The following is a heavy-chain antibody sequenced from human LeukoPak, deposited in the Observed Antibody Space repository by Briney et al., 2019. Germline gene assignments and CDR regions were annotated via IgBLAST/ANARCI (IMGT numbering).Heavy chain of an antibody. CDR3: AKDSYSSSWADAFDI. CDR2: ISSSGGST. Sequence: GGSLRLSCAASGFTFSSSGMSWVRQAPGKGLEWVSAISSSGGSTSYADSVKGRFTISRDNSKNTLYLQMNSLRAEDTAVYYCAKDSYSSSWADAFDIWGQGTMVTVSS. CDR1: GFTFSSSG. V-gene: IGHV3-23*01. D-gene: IGHD6-13*01. J-gene: IGHJ3*02.